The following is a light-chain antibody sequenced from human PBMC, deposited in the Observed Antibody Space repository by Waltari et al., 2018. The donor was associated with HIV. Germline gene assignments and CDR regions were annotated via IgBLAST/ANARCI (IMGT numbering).Light chain of an antibody. V-gene: IGLV2-14*01. CDR2: EVS. CDR1: SSDVGGYNY. J-gene: IGLJ2*01. CDR3: SSYTSSSTLV. Sequence: QSALTQPASVSGSPGQSITISCTGTSSDVGGYNYVSWYQQHPDKAPKLRIDEVSSRPAGISSRFSGCKSANTASLTISGLQADDEADYYCSSYTSSSTLVFGGGTKLTV.